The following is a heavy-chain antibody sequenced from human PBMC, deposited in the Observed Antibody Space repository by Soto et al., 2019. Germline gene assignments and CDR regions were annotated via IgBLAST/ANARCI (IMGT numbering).Heavy chain of an antibody. CDR2: INRDGSST. D-gene: IGHD3-10*02. CDR3: ARGPRGMYGNDF. J-gene: IGHJ4*02. Sequence: EVQLVESGGGLVQPGGSLRLSCAASGFTFSSDWMHWVRQAAGKGLVWVSRINRDGSSTNYADSVKGRFTISRDNAKNTLYLQINSLRAEDTAVYYCARGPRGMYGNDFWGQGALVTVSS. CDR1: GFTFSSDW. V-gene: IGHV3-74*01.